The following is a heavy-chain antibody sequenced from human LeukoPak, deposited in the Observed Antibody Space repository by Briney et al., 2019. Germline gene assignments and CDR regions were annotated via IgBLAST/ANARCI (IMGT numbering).Heavy chain of an antibody. CDR3: AKARSSSWYYFDY. J-gene: IGHJ4*02. D-gene: IGHD6-13*01. V-gene: IGHV3-23*01. CDR2: ISGSGGST. Sequence: GGSLRLSCAASGFTFNSYAMSWVRQASGKGLEWVSAISGSGGSTYYADSVKGRFTISRDNSKNTLYLQMNSLRAEDTAVYYCAKARSSSWYYFDYWGQGTLVTVSP. CDR1: GFTFNSYA.